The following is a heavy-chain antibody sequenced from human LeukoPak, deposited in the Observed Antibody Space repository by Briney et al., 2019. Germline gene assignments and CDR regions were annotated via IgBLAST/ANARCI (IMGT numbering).Heavy chain of an antibody. Sequence: GGSLRLSCAASGFTFDDYAMHWVRQAPGKGLEWVSGISWNSGSIGYADSVKGRFTISRDNAKNTLYLQMNSLRAEDTAVYYCAKDQGTYSXSADWGHGTLVTVYS. CDR2: ISWNSGSI. V-gene: IGHV3-9*01. CDR3: AKDQGTYSXSAD. J-gene: IGHJ4*01. CDR1: GFTFDDYA. D-gene: IGHD6-6*01.